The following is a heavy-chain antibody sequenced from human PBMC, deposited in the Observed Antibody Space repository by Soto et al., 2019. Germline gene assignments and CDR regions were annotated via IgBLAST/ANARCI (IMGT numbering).Heavy chain of an antibody. V-gene: IGHV3-30*09. J-gene: IGHJ4*02. CDR3: AKDRLGGNFDY. CDR1: GFTFISYA. CDR2: ISYDGSKI. Sequence: PGGSLRLSCTASGFTFISYAMHWVRQAPGKGLEWVAVISYDGSKIYYADSVKGRFAISRDNSKNTLYLQMNSLRVEDTAVYYCAKDRLGGNFDYWGQGTQVTVSS.